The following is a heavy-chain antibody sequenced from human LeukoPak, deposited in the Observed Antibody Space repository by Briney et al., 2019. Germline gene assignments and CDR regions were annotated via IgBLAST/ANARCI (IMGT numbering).Heavy chain of an antibody. CDR2: ISAYNGNT. Sequence: GASVKVSCKASGYTFTSYGISWVRQARGQGLECMGWISAYNGNTNYAQKLQGRVTMTTDTSTSTAYMELRSLRSDDTAVYYCARGGLTGARVSSIAVAGTGIDYYGMDVWGQGTTVTVSS. D-gene: IGHD6-19*01. J-gene: IGHJ6*02. CDR3: ARGGLTGARVSSIAVAGTGIDYYGMDV. V-gene: IGHV1-18*01. CDR1: GYTFTSYG.